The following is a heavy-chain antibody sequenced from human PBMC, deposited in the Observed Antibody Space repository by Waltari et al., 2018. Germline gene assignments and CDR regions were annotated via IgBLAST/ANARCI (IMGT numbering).Heavy chain of an antibody. D-gene: IGHD2-21*02. CDR2: IIPIFGTA. Sequence: GRIIPIFGTANYAQKFQGRVTITADESTSTAYMELSSLRSEDTAVYYCASLYCGGDCYSPENWFDPWGQGTLVTVSS. CDR3: ASLYCGGDCYSPENWFDP. J-gene: IGHJ5*02. V-gene: IGHV1-69*15.